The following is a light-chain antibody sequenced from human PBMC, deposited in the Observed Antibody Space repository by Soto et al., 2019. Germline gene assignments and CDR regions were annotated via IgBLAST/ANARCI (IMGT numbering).Light chain of an antibody. CDR1: KSVSSN. CDR3: QQYNNWPPWT. CDR2: GAS. V-gene: IGKV3-15*01. Sequence: EIGMTPSPPTLSVSPGVRATLSCRASKSVSSNFAWYQQKPGQAPRLVIYGASTRATGIPARFSGSGSGTEFSLTISSLQSEDFAVYYCQQYNNWPPWTFGQGTKVEIK. J-gene: IGKJ1*01.